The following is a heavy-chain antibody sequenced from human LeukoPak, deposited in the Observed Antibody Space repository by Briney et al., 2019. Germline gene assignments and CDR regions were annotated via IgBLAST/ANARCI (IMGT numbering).Heavy chain of an antibody. D-gene: IGHD5-12*01. CDR1: GFTFSSYA. Sequence: PGGSVRLSCAASGFTFSSYAMSWVRQAPGKGLEWASAISGSGGSTYYADSVKGRITISRDNSKNTLYLQMNSLRAEDTAVYYCAKDRDIVATHRLDYWGQGTLVTVSS. J-gene: IGHJ4*02. CDR2: ISGSGGST. CDR3: AKDRDIVATHRLDY. V-gene: IGHV3-23*01.